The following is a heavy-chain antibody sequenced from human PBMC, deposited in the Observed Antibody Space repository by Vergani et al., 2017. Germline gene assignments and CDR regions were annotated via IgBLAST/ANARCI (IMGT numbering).Heavy chain of an antibody. J-gene: IGHJ6*03. Sequence: EVQLVESGGGLVQPGGSLRLSCAASGFTFSSCWMSWVRQAPGKGLEWVANIKQDGSEKYYVDSVKGRFTISRDNAKNSLYLQMNSLRAEDTAVYYCARENGVATRGYYMDVWGKGTTVTVSS. CDR2: IKQDGSEK. CDR3: ARENGVATRGYYMDV. V-gene: IGHV3-7*01. CDR1: GFTFSSCW. D-gene: IGHD5-12*01.